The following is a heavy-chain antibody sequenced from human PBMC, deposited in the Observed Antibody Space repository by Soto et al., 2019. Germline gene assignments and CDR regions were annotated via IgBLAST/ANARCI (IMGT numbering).Heavy chain of an antibody. CDR3: AASLSRRGYCSGGSCSSPLDY. CDR2: IVVGSGNT. Sequence: QMQLVQSGPEVKKPGTSVKVSCKASGFTFTTSAVQWVRQARGQRLEWIGWIVVGSGNTNYEQKFQERVTITRDMSTSTAYIELSSQRSEDTAVYYCAASLSRRGYCSGGSCSSPLDYWGQGTLVTVSS. J-gene: IGHJ4*02. D-gene: IGHD2-15*01. CDR1: GFTFTTSA. V-gene: IGHV1-58*01.